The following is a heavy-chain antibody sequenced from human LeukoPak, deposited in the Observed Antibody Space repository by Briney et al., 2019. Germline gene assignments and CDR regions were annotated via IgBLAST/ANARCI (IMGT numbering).Heavy chain of an antibody. V-gene: IGHV4-4*02. CDR2: ISHSGST. J-gene: IGHJ5*02. Sequence: PSETLSLTCAVSGGSISSSNWWSWVRQPPGKGLEWIGDISHSGSTNYNPSLKSRVTISVDKSKNQFSLKLSSVTAADTAVYYCTRDTGTTGEVKFDPWGQGTLVTVSS. CDR3: TRDTGTTGEVKFDP. CDR1: GGSISSSNW. D-gene: IGHD4-17*01.